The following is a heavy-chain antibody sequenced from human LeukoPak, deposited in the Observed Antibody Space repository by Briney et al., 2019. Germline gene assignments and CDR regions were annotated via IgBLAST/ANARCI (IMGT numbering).Heavy chain of an antibody. D-gene: IGHD3-10*01. Sequence: SETLSLTCAVYGGSFSGYYWSWIRQPPGKGLEWIGEINHSGSTNYNPSLKSQVTISVDTSKNQFSLKLSSVTAADTAVYYCARGVYGSGSYYKIGLGYWGQGTLVTVSA. CDR1: GGSFSGYY. J-gene: IGHJ4*02. CDR2: INHSGST. CDR3: ARGVYGSGSYYKIGLGY. V-gene: IGHV4-34*01.